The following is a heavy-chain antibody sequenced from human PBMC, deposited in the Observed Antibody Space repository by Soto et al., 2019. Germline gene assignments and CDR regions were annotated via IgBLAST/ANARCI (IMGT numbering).Heavy chain of an antibody. CDR1: GFTFSSSG. V-gene: IGHV3-33*06. CDR2: ICYDGSN. CDR3: AKDWGGSYTRGGAFDI. D-gene: IGHD3-16*02. J-gene: IGHJ3*02. Sequence: QVQLVESGGGVVQPGGSLRLSCAASGFTFSSSGMHWVRQAPGKGLEWVAVICYDGSNAYADSVKGRFTISRDNLKNTQSLQMNSLRAEDTAIYYCAKDWGGSYTRGGAFDIWGQGAMVTVSS.